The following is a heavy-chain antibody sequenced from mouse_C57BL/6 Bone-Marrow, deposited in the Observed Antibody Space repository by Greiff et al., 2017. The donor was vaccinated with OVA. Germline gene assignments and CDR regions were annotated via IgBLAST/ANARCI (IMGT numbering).Heavy chain of an antibody. V-gene: IGHV14-3*01. CDR2: IDPANGNT. J-gene: IGHJ2*01. Sequence: VQLKESVAELVRPGASVKLSCTASGFNIKNTYMHWVKQRPEQGLEWIGRIDPANGNTKYAPKFQGKATITADTSSNTAYLQLSSLTSEDTAIYYCARGDYDAVYYFDYWGQGTTLTVSS. CDR1: GFNIKNTY. CDR3: ARGDYDAVYYFDY. D-gene: IGHD2-4*01.